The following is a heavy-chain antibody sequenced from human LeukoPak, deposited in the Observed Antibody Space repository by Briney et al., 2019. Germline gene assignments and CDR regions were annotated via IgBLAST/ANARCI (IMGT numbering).Heavy chain of an antibody. V-gene: IGHV3-74*01. D-gene: IGHD3-10*01. CDR1: GVTFSAYC. Sequence: QPGGSLRLSCVASGVTFSAYCRHWVRQGPEKGLEWVSRICPDGSVVNHADSVKGRFTTSRDNAKNTVFLQMNSLRVDDTAVYYCVRDLREADHWGLGALVTVSS. CDR3: VRDLREADH. CDR2: ICPDGSVV. J-gene: IGHJ4*02.